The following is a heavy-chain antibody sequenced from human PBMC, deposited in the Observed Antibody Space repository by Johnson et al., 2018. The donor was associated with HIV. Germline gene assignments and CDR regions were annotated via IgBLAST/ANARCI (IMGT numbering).Heavy chain of an antibody. V-gene: IGHV3-66*02. J-gene: IGHJ3*02. Sequence: VQLVESGGGLVQPGGSLRLSCAASGFTVSSNYMSWVRQAPGKGLEWVSVIYSGGSTYYADSVTCRFTIYRDNSKNTPYLQMNSLRAEDTAVDYRAKEGQRGRAMIVARLGAFDIWGQGTMVTVSS. CDR1: GFTVSSNY. D-gene: IGHD3-22*01. CDR3: AKEGQRGRAMIVARLGAFDI. CDR2: IYSGGST.